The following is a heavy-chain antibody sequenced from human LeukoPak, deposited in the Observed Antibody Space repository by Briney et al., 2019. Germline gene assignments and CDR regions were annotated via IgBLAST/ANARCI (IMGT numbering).Heavy chain of an antibody. CDR2: INAGNGNT. Sequence: ASVKVSCKASGYTFTSCAMHWVRQAPGQRLEWMGWINAGNGNTKYSQKFQGRVTITRDTSASTAHMELSSLRSEDTAVYYCARYLPCSSTSCPGARMDVWGKGTTVTVSS. CDR1: GYTFTSCA. J-gene: IGHJ6*03. V-gene: IGHV1-3*01. D-gene: IGHD2-2*01. CDR3: ARYLPCSSTSCPGARMDV.